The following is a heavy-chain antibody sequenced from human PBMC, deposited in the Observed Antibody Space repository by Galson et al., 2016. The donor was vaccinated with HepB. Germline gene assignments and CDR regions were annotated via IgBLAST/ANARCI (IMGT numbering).Heavy chain of an antibody. Sequence: SLRLSCAASGFTFSNHDMNWVRQAPGKGLEYISNINYRGDSTSYVDSVKGRFTISRDNSRNTLYLQMDNLRAEDTAIYYCVKDPNWEAGCWGRGTPVTVSS. CDR1: GFTFSNHD. CDR2: INYRGDST. V-gene: IGHV3-23*01. CDR3: VKDPNWEAGC. D-gene: IGHD7-27*01. J-gene: IGHJ4*02.